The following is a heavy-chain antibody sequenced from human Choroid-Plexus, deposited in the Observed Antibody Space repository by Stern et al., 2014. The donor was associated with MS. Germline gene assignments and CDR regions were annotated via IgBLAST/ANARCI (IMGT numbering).Heavy chain of an antibody. Sequence: VQLVESGGGLVKPGGSLRLSCAVSGFSLSDYGMNWVRPAPGKGLEWVSSISATSSYIYYADSVRGRFTISRDNAKNSVYLQMNSLRAEDTAMYYCARGGDYYGDSAHWGQGAPVTVSS. CDR2: ISATSSYI. J-gene: IGHJ4*02. V-gene: IGHV3-21*01. CDR1: GFSLSDYG. D-gene: IGHD3-10*01. CDR3: ARGGDYYGDSAH.